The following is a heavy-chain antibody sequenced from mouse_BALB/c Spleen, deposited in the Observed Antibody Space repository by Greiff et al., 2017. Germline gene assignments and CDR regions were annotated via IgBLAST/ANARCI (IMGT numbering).Heavy chain of an antibody. J-gene: IGHJ2*01. CDR3: ARQYGNYPDY. D-gene: IGHD2-1*01. CDR2: ISSGGSYT. CDR1: GFTFSSYG. Sequence: EVNLVESGGDLVKPGGSLKLSCAASGFTFSSYGMSWVRQTPDKRLEWVATISSGGSYTYYPDSVKGRFTISRDNAKNTLYLQMSSMKSDDTAMYYCARQYGNYPDYWGQGTTLTVSS. V-gene: IGHV5-6*01.